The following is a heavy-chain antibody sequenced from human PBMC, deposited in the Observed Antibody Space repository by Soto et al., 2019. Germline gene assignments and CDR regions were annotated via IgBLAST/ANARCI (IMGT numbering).Heavy chain of an antibody. CDR2: VNPNSGNT. CDR3: ARASYLDPAFDI. CDR1: GYTFTSYD. Sequence: QVQLVQSGAEVKRPGASVKVSCKASGYTFTSYDFNWVRQAPGQGLEWMGWVNPNSGNTDYAQKFQGRVTMTTNTSIRPAYMELSSLRSEDTDVYYCARASYLDPAFDIWGQGTMVTVSS. V-gene: IGHV1-8*01. J-gene: IGHJ3*02. D-gene: IGHD2-2*03.